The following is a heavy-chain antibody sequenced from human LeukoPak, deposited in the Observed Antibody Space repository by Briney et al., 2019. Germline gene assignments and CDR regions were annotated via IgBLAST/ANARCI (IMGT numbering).Heavy chain of an antibody. CDR2: MLSDESNK. J-gene: IGHJ4*02. CDR3: AKDSGYSYGHGLDY. D-gene: IGHD5-18*01. CDR1: GFTFSTYN. V-gene: IGHV3-30*02. Sequence: GGSLRLSCAASGFTFSTYNMHWVRQAPGKGLEWVTLMLSDESNKYHADSVKGRFTISRDNSKNALFLQMNSLRDEDTAVYYCAKDSGYSYGHGLDYWGQGTLVTVSS.